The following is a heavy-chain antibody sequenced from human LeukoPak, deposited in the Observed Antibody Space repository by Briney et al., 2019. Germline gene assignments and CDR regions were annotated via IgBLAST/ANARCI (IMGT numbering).Heavy chain of an antibody. CDR1: GFNFVNTW. Sequence: GGSLRLSCAASGFNFVNTWMHWVRQAPGKGLVWVERIKTDGSGIIYADSVEGRFTISRDNARNTVYLQMNSLRAEDTAVYYCARERGVSHPFDYWGQGTLVTVSS. V-gene: IGHV3-74*01. CDR3: ARERGVSHPFDY. D-gene: IGHD2-21*01. J-gene: IGHJ4*02. CDR2: IKTDGSGI.